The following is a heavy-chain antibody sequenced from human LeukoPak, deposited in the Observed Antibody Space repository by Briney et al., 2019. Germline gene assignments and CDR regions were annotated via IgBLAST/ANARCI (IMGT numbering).Heavy chain of an antibody. Sequence: ASVKVSCKVSGYTLTELSMHWVRQAPGKGLEWMGGFDPEDGETIYAQKFQGRVTMTEDTSTDTAYMELSSLRSGDTAVYYCATAPAVAGTFDYWGQGTLVTVSS. CDR2: FDPEDGET. CDR3: ATAPAVAGTFDY. J-gene: IGHJ4*02. V-gene: IGHV1-24*01. CDR1: GYTLTELS. D-gene: IGHD6-19*01.